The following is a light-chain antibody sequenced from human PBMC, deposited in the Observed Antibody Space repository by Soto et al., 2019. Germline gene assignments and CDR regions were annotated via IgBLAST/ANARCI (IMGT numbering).Light chain of an antibody. Sequence: DIQMTQSPSSLSASVGDRVTITCRASQSISSYLNWYQQKPGKAPKLLIYAASSLQSGVPSRFSGSGSGTDFTLTISSLQPEDFATYYCQQSYSTLWTLAKGPRWKSN. J-gene: IGKJ1*01. CDR1: QSISSY. V-gene: IGKV1-39*01. CDR2: AAS. CDR3: QQSYSTLWT.